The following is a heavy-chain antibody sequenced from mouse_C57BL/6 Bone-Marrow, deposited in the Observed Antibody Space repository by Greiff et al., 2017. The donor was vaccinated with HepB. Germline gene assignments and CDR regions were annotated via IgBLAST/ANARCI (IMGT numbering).Heavy chain of an antibody. J-gene: IGHJ4*01. Sequence: EVKLMESGGGLVQSGRSLRLSCATSGFTFSDFYMEWVRQAPGKGLEWIAASRNKANDYTTEYSASVKGRFIVSRDTSQSILYLQMNALRAEDTAIYYCARDVYYGSSYEDYAMDYWGQGTSVTVSS. V-gene: IGHV7-1*01. D-gene: IGHD1-1*01. CDR2: SRNKANDYTT. CDR3: ARDVYYGSSYEDYAMDY. CDR1: GFTFSDFY.